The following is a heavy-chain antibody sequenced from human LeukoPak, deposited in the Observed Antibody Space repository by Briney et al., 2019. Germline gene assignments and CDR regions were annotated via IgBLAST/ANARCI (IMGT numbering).Heavy chain of an antibody. V-gene: IGHV4-34*01. CDR2: INHSGST. J-gene: IGHJ4*02. CDR3: ARDDTGYSSGWSKDFDY. CDR1: GGSFSGYY. Sequence: SGTLSLTCAVYGGSFSGYYWSWIRQPPGKGLEWIGEINHSGSTNYNPSLKSRVTISVDTSKDQFSLKLSSVTAADTAVYYCARDDTGYSSGWSKDFDYWGQGTLVTVSS. D-gene: IGHD6-19*01.